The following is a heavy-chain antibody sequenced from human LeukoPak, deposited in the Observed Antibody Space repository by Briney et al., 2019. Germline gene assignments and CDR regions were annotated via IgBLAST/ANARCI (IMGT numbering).Heavy chain of an antibody. V-gene: IGHV1-69*13. D-gene: IGHD5-12*01. CDR1: GGTFSSYA. J-gene: IGHJ6*02. CDR3: ARDRKDIVATIREYYYYYYGMDV. CDR2: IIPIFGTA. Sequence: ASVKVSCKASGGTFSSYAISWVRQAPGQGLEWMGGIIPIFGTANYAQKSQGRVTITADESTSTAYMELSSLRSEDTAVYYCARDRKDIVATIREYYYYYYGMDVWGQGTTVTVSS.